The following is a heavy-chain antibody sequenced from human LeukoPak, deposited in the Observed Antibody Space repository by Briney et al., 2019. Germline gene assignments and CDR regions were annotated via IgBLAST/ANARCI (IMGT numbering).Heavy chain of an antibody. Sequence: SGGSLRLSCAASGFTVSSNYMSWVRQAPGKGLEWVSVIYSGGSTYYADSVKGRFTISRDNSKNTLYLQMNSLRAEDTAVYYCARDRWFGESLSYYYGMDVWGQGTTVTVSS. CDR3: ARDRWFGESLSYYYGMDV. CDR2: IYSGGST. V-gene: IGHV3-66*01. J-gene: IGHJ6*02. CDR1: GFTVSSNY. D-gene: IGHD3-10*01.